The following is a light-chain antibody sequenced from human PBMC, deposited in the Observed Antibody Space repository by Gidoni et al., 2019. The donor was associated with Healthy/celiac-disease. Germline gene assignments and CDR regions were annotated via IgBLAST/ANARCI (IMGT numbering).Light chain of an antibody. J-gene: IGLJ2*01. CDR3: QSADSSGTYVV. CDR1: ALPKQY. V-gene: IGLV3-25*03. Sequence: SYQLTQQPSVSVSPRQTARITCSGDALPKQYAYWYQQKPGQAPVLVIYKDSERPSGIPERFSGSSSGTTVTLTISGVQAEDEADYYCQSADSSGTYVVFGGGTKLTVL. CDR2: KDS.